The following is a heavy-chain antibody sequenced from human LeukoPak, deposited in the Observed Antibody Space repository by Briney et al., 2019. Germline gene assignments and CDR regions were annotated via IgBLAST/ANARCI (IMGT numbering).Heavy chain of an antibody. D-gene: IGHD3-22*01. J-gene: IGHJ5*02. CDR3: ARDLGQYYDTSDNWFDP. Sequence: AGGSLRLSCAASGFTFSNYWTHWVRQAPGKGLVWVSRINSDGINTSYADSVKGRFTISRDNAKNTLNLQITSLRAEDTAMYYCARDLGQYYDTSDNWFDPWGQGTLVTVSS. CDR2: INSDGINT. CDR1: GFTFSNYW. V-gene: IGHV3-74*01.